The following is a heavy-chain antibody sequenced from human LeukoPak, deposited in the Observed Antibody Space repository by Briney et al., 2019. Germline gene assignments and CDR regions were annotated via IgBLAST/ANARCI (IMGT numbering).Heavy chain of an antibody. V-gene: IGHV4-61*02. Sequence: SETLSLTCTVSGGSISSGSYYWSWIRQPAGKGLEWIGRIYTSGSTNYNPSLKGRVTISVDTSKNQFSLKLSSVTAADTAVYYCARVDSGSFLGDWFDPWGQGTLVTVSS. CDR1: GGSISSGSYY. D-gene: IGHD1-26*01. J-gene: IGHJ5*02. CDR3: ARVDSGSFLGDWFDP. CDR2: IYTSGST.